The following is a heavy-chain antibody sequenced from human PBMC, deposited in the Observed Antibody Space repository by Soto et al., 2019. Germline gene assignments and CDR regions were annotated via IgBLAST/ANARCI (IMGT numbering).Heavy chain of an antibody. CDR2: IKQDGSEK. J-gene: IGHJ4*02. CDR3: AREGGYHYDSRPFYY. Sequence: EVQLVESGGGLVQPGGSLRLSCAASGFTFSTYWMTWVRQAPGKGLEWVANIKQDGSEKYYVDAVKGRFTTSRDNTKNSLYLQMNSLRAEDTAVYYCAREGGYHYDSRPFYYWGQGTLVTVSS. D-gene: IGHD3-22*01. CDR1: GFTFSTYW. V-gene: IGHV3-7*03.